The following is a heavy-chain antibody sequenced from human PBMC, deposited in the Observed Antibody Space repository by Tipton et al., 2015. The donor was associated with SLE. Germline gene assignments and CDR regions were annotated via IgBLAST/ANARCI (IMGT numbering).Heavy chain of an antibody. CDR3: ARGGQVGSYFDL. J-gene: IGHJ2*01. D-gene: IGHD3-10*01. CDR1: GYTFSRSG. CDR2: ISPYNGNT. Sequence: QLVQSGVEVKKPGASVKVSCKASGYTFSRSGISWVRQAPGQGLEWMGWISPYNGNTNYAQKLQGRVTMTTDTYTNTAYMELKSLRSDDTAVYYCARGGQVGSYFDLWGRGTLVTVSS. V-gene: IGHV1-18*01.